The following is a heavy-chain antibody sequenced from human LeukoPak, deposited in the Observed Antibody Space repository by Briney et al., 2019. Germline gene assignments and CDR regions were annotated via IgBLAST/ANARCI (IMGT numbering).Heavy chain of an antibody. Sequence: GGSLRLSCAAAGFTFSSYAMSWVRQAPGKGLEWVSAISGSGGSTYYADSVKGRFTISRDNSKTTLYLQMHSLRAEDTAVYYCARDGWVRGVIDAFDVWGQGTLVTVSS. D-gene: IGHD3-10*01. V-gene: IGHV3-23*01. CDR3: ARDGWVRGVIDAFDV. J-gene: IGHJ3*01. CDR2: ISGSGGST. CDR1: GFTFSSYA.